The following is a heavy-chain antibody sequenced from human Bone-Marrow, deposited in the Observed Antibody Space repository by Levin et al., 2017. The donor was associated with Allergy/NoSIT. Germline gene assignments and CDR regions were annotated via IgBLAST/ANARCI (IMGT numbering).Heavy chain of an antibody. V-gene: IGHV2-5*02. CDR1: GFSLTNSGVG. Sequence: SGPTLVKPTQTLTLTCNFSGFSLTNSGVGVGWIRQSPGTALEWLSLIFRDDDKRYSPSLKSRLTITKDTSKNQVVLRMTNMHPVDTTTYYCATTQYYGAIDYWGQGTLVTVSS. D-gene: IGHD2/OR15-2a*01. CDR2: IFRDDDK. CDR3: ATTQYYGAIDY. J-gene: IGHJ4*02.